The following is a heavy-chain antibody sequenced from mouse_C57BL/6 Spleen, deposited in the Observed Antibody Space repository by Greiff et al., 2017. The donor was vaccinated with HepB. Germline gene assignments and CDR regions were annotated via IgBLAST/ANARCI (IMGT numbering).Heavy chain of an antibody. V-gene: IGHV1-81*01. CDR2: IYPRSGNT. CDR3: ARPPTVVAGFAY. J-gene: IGHJ3*01. CDR1: GYTFTSYG. D-gene: IGHD1-1*01. Sequence: QVQLQQSGAELARPGASVKLSCKASGYTFTSYGISWVKQRTGQGLEWIGAIYPRSGNTYYNEKFKGKATLTADKSSSTAYMELRSLTSEDSAVYFCARPPTVVAGFAYWGQGTLVTVSA.